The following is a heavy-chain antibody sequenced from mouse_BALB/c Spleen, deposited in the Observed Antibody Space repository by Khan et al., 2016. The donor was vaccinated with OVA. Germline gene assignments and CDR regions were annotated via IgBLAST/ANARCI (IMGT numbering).Heavy chain of an antibody. D-gene: IGHD1-1*01. Sequence: VQLQQSGAELAKPGASVKMSCKASGYTFINYWILWVKQRPGQGLEWIGYINPSTAYTEYNQNFKDKATLTADKSSNTAYMQMSSLPFEDSAVYYCARSGLRWDFDYWGQGTTLTVSS. V-gene: IGHV1-7*01. CDR3: ARSGLRWDFDY. CDR1: GYTFINYW. CDR2: INPSTAYT. J-gene: IGHJ2*01.